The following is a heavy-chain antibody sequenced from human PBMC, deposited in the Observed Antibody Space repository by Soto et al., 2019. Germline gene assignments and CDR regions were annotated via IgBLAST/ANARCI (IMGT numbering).Heavy chain of an antibody. CDR2: ISSSSSYI. CDR1: GFTFSSYS. J-gene: IGHJ4*02. D-gene: IGHD2-15*01. CDR3: ARAEVGDGWVVVVAATFDY. V-gene: IGHV3-21*01. Sequence: EVQLVESGGGLVKPGGSLRLSCAASGFTFSSYSMNWVRQAPGKGLEWVSSISSSSSYIYYADSVKGRFTISRDNAKNSLYLQMNSLRAEDTAVYYCARAEVGDGWVVVVAATFDYWGQGTLVTVSS.